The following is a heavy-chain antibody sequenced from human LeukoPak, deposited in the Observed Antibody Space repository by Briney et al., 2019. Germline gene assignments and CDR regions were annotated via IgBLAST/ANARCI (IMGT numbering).Heavy chain of an antibody. CDR2: IIPIFGTA. Sequence: ASVTVSCTASGGTFSSYAISWVRQAPGQGLEWMGGIIPIFGTANYAQKFQGRVTMTTDTSTSTAYMELRSLRSDDTAVYYCARVASSGWSDRGSSDYWGQGTLVTVSS. CDR1: GGTFSSYA. J-gene: IGHJ4*02. CDR3: ARVASSGWSDRGSSDY. D-gene: IGHD6-19*01. V-gene: IGHV1-69*05.